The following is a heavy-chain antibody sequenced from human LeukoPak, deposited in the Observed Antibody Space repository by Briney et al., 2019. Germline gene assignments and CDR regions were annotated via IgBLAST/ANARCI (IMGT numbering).Heavy chain of an antibody. V-gene: IGHV1-69*13. CDR3: ARVNSGYSYGNWFDP. J-gene: IGHJ5*02. CDR2: FIPIFGTA. D-gene: IGHD5-18*01. CDR1: GYTFPSYG. Sequence: GASVKVSCKASGYTFPSYGISWVRQAPGQGLEWMGGFIPIFGTANYAQQFQGRVTITADESTSTAYMELSSLRSEDTAVYYCARVNSGYSYGNWFDPWGQGTLVTVSS.